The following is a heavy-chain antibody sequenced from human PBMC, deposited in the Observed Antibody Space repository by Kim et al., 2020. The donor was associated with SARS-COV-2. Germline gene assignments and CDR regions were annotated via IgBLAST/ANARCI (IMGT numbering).Heavy chain of an antibody. J-gene: IGHJ5*02. D-gene: IGHD6-13*01. CDR2: FYSGHT. CDR3: VRAGVGSSCYNWFDP. CDR1: GDSINIYY. Sequence: SETLSLTCTVSGDSINIYYWSWIRQTPGKGLEWIGYFYSGHTNYNPSLKSRVTISVDPSKNQIFLKLTSVTVADTAVYYCVRAGVGSSCYNWFDPWGQGT. V-gene: IGHV4-59*01.